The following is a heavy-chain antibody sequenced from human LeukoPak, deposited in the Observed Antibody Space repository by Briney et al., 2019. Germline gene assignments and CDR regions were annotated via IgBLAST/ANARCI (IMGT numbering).Heavy chain of an antibody. D-gene: IGHD3-3*01. CDR3: ARDADYWRFEF. CDR2: IYCSGTT. J-gene: IGHJ4*02. CDR1: GGSSRSQY. Sequence: SETLSLTCTVSGGSSRSQYWSWIRQPPGKGLEWIGYIYCSGTTNYNPSLQSRVTISVDTTKNQFSLKLTSLTAADKAVYYCARDADYWRFEFWGQGTLVTVSS. V-gene: IGHV4-59*11.